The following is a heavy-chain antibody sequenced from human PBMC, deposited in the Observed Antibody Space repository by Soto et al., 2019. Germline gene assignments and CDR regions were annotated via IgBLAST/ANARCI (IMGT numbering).Heavy chain of an antibody. D-gene: IGHD3-3*01. J-gene: IGHJ4*02. CDR2: IWYDGSNK. Sequence: QVQLVESGGGVVQPGRSLRLSCAASGFTFSSYGMHWVRQAPGKGLEWVAVIWYDGSNKYYADSVKGRFTISRDNSKNTLYLQMNSLRAEDTAVYYCARDRRYYDFWSGYPKADYFDYWGQGTLVTVSS. CDR3: ARDRRYYDFWSGYPKADYFDY. CDR1: GFTFSSYG. V-gene: IGHV3-33*01.